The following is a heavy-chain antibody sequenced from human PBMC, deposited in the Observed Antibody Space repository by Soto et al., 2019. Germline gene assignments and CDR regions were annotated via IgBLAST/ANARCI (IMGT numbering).Heavy chain of an antibody. V-gene: IGHV3-30*18. J-gene: IGHJ6*03. Sequence: QVQLVESGGGVVQPGRSLRLSCAASGFTFSSYGMHWVRQAPGKGLEWVAVISYDGSNKYYADSVKGRFTISRDNSKNTLYLKMNSLRAEDTAVYYCAKDQFKAPPVYYYYMDVWGKGTTVTVSS. CDR2: ISYDGSNK. CDR1: GFTFSSYG. CDR3: AKDQFKAPPVYYYYMDV.